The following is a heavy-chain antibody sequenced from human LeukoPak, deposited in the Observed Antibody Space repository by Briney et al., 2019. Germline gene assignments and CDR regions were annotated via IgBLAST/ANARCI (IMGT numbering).Heavy chain of an antibody. J-gene: IGHJ3*02. CDR3: ARARQLDPQNAFDI. CDR1: GGSIWGYY. V-gene: IGHV4-4*07. D-gene: IGHD3/OR15-3a*01. Sequence: SETLSLTCSVSGGSIWGYYWSWIRQPAGKELEWVGRVYTNGGTNYNPSLKSRVTMSLDTSKNQFSLKLTSVTAADTAVYFCARARQLDPQNAFDIWGQGTMVTVSS. CDR2: VYTNGGT.